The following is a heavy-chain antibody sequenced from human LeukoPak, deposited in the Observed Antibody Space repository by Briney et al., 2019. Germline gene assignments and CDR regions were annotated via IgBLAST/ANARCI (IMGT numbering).Heavy chain of an antibody. CDR1: DYTFTTYG. CDR3: ARDVEQQLVRAVDY. Sequence: ASVKVTCKASDYTFTTYGISWVRQAPGQGLEWMGWISAYNGNTNYAQKLQGRVTMTTDTSTSTAYMELRSLRSDDTAVYYCARDVEQQLVRAVDYWGQGTLVTVSS. D-gene: IGHD6-13*01. J-gene: IGHJ4*02. CDR2: ISAYNGNT. V-gene: IGHV1-18*01.